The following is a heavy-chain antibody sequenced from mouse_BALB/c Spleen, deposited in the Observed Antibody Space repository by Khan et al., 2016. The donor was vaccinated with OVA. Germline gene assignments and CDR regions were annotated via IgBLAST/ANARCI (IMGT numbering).Heavy chain of an antibody. J-gene: IGHJ4*01. CDR2: ISTSGSYT. CDR1: GFTFSSYG. V-gene: IGHV5-6*01. D-gene: IGHD1-1*01. Sequence: EVELVESGGDLVKPGGSLKLSCAASGFTFSSYGMSWVRQTPDKRLEWVAIISTSGSYTYYPDSVKGRFTISRDNVKNTLYLQMISLKSEDTAMYYCARCLYGSSYDYYAMDYWGQETSVTGSS. CDR3: ARCLYGSSYDYYAMDY.